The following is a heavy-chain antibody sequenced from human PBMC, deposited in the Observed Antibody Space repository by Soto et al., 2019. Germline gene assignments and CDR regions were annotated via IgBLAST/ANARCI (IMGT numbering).Heavy chain of an antibody. V-gene: IGHV3-33*01. Sequence: GGSLRLSCAASGVTFSSYGMHWVRQAPGKGLEWVAVIWYDGSNKYYADSVKGRFTISRDNSKNTLYLQMNSLRAEDTAVYYCARDFLGYCSSTSCNPWFDPWGQGTLVTVSS. D-gene: IGHD2-2*01. CDR3: ARDFLGYCSSTSCNPWFDP. CDR1: GVTFSSYG. CDR2: IWYDGSNK. J-gene: IGHJ5*02.